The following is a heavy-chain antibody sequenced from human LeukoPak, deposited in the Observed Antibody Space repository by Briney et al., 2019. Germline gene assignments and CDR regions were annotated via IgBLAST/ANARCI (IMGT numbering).Heavy chain of an antibody. Sequence: PGGSLRLSCGASGFTFSNYAMSWVRQAPGKGLEWVANIKQDGSEKYYVDSVKGRFTISRDNAKNSLYLQMNSLRAEDTAVYYCAREWELPRRYYFDYWGQGTLVTVSS. CDR3: AREWELPRRYYFDY. V-gene: IGHV3-7*01. CDR2: IKQDGSEK. CDR1: GFTFSNYA. J-gene: IGHJ4*02. D-gene: IGHD1-26*01.